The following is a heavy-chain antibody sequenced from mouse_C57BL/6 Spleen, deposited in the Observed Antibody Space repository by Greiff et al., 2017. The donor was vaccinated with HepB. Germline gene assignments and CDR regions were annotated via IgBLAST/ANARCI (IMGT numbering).Heavy chain of an antibody. CDR1: GYTFTSYW. Sequence: QVQLQQPGAELVMPGASVKLSCKASGYTFTSYWMHWVKQRPGQGLEWVGEIDPSDSYTNYNQKFKGKSTLTVDKSSSTAYMQLSSLTSEDSAVYYCARSRGYDGGDYAMDYWGQGTSVTVSS. CDR2: IDPSDSYT. V-gene: IGHV1-69*01. CDR3: ARSRGYDGGDYAMDY. J-gene: IGHJ4*01. D-gene: IGHD2-2*01.